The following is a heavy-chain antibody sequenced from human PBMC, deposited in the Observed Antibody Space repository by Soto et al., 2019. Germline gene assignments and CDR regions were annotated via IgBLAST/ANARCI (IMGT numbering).Heavy chain of an antibody. V-gene: IGHV4-39*01. CDR3: ASDLLACPNFQGWCYYYYGLDV. Sequence: ETLSLTCTVSGGSISSSSYYWGWIRQPPGKGLEWIGSIYYSGSTYYNPSLKSRVTISVDTSKNQFSLKLSSVTAADTAVYYCASDLLACPNFQGWCYYYYGLDVWGQGTTVTVSS. CDR1: GGSISSSSYY. CDR2: IYYSGST. J-gene: IGHJ6*02. D-gene: IGHD2-8*01.